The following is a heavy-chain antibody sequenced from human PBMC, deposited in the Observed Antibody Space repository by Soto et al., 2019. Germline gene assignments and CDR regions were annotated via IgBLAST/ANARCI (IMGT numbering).Heavy chain of an antibody. Sequence: SQTLSLTCVISGDGVSSNGACWNWIRQSPSRGLQWLGRMYYRSKWFHDYAASVESRMAINPDTSRNQFSLQLNYVTPEDTAVYYCVGKDGNDVFDLWGPGTMVTVSS. V-gene: IGHV6-1*01. CDR2: MYYRSKWFH. D-gene: IGHD2-15*01. CDR1: GDGVSSNGAC. J-gene: IGHJ3*01. CDR3: VGKDGNDVFDL.